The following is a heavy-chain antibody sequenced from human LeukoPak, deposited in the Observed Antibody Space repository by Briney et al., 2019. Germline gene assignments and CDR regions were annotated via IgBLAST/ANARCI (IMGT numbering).Heavy chain of an antibody. V-gene: IGHV4-34*01. J-gene: IGHJ4*02. CDR2: INHSGST. CDR1: GGSFSGYY. Sequence: SETLSLTCAVYGGSFSGYYWSWIRQPPGKGLEWIGEINHSGSTNYNPSLKSRVTISVDTSKNQFSLKLSSVTAADTAVYYCARSSLSRRPLDYWGQGTLVTVSS. CDR3: ARSSLSRRPLDY.